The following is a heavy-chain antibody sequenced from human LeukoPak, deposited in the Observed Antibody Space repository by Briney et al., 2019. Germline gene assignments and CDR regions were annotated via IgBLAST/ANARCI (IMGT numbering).Heavy chain of an antibody. V-gene: IGHV3-21*01. J-gene: IGHJ4*02. CDR3: ARSDSHPFDY. CDR2: ISSSGSHI. Sequence: GGSLRLSCAASGFTFSLYSLNWVRQAPGKGLEWVSSISSSGSHIYYADSVKGRFIISRDNAKHSLYLQMNSLRAEDTAVYYCARSDSHPFDYWGQGTLVTVSS. CDR1: GFTFSLYS.